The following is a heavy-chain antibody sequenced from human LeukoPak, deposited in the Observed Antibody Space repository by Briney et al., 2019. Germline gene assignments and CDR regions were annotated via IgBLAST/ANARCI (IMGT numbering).Heavy chain of an antibody. CDR2: ISGGGENT. CDR1: GFTFTSYA. J-gene: IGHJ2*01. V-gene: IGHV3-23*01. Sequence: GGSLSLSCAASGFTFTSYAMSWIRQAPGKGLEWVSAISGGGENTYYADSVKGRFTISRDNSKNTLYLQMNSLRAEDTATYYCAKPRAMTTGVGRYFDLWGRGTLVTVSS. D-gene: IGHD1-1*01. CDR3: AKPRAMTTGVGRYFDL.